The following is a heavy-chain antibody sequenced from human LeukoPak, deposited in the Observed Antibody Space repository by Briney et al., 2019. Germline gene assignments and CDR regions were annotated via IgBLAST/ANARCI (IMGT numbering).Heavy chain of an antibody. V-gene: IGHV4-39*01. Sequence: SETLSLTCTVSGGSIGSSSYYWGWIRQPPGKGLEWIGSIYYSGSTYYNPSLKSRVTISVDTSKNQFSLKLSSVTAADTAVYYCASVPYCSSTSCYRGFLFYWGQGTLVTVSS. CDR1: GGSIGSSSYY. D-gene: IGHD2-2*02. CDR3: ASVPYCSSTSCYRGFLFY. J-gene: IGHJ4*02. CDR2: IYYSGST.